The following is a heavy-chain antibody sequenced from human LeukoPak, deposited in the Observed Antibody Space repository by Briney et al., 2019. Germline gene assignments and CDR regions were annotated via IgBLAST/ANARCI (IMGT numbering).Heavy chain of an antibody. CDR3: ARDKRYYGTSDFYDSHSPDAFDI. D-gene: IGHD3-22*01. J-gene: IGHJ3*02. CDR1: GGSFSGDF. V-gene: IGHV4-34*01. Sequence: SETLSLTCAVYGGSFSGDFWSWLRQSPGKGLEWIGEIKHDGSTTYNPSLKSRVTLSVDTSKNQFSLNLSSVTAADTAVYYCARDKRYYGTSDFYDSHSPDAFDIWGQGTMVTVSS. CDR2: IKHDGST.